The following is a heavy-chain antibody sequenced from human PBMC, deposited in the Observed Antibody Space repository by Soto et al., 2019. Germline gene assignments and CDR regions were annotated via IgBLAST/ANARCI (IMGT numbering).Heavy chain of an antibody. J-gene: IGHJ4*02. Sequence: PGEPLKISCKGSGYSFTNYLLGWVRQMPGKGLDWMVIIYPDAADTRYSPSFHGQVTISADKSIITAYLQWSSLKASYTAIYYCARVIVLAGRYFDYWGQVTPVTASS. CDR1: GYSFTNYL. D-gene: IGHD3-10*01. V-gene: IGHV5-51*01. CDR3: ARVIVLAGRYFDY. CDR2: IYPDAADT.